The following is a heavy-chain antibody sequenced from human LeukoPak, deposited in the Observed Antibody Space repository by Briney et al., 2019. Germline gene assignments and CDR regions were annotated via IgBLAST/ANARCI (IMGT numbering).Heavy chain of an antibody. CDR1: GFTFSGYY. Sequence: GGSLRLSCAASGFTFSGYYMHWVRQVPGKGLVWVSRINSDGSSTSYADSVKGRFTISRDNAKNTLYLQMNSLRAEDTAVYYCARVVDTHFDYWGQGTLVTVSS. CDR2: INSDGSST. CDR3: ARVVDTHFDY. J-gene: IGHJ4*02. V-gene: IGHV3-74*01. D-gene: IGHD5-18*01.